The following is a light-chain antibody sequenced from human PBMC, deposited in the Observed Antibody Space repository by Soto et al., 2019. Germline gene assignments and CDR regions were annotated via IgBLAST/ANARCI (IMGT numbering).Light chain of an antibody. J-gene: IGKJ2*01. CDR3: QHYGNSPPNA. Sequence: EIVLTQSPGTLSLSPGERATLSCRASQTVSSNYLAWYQQKSGQAPRLLIFDASSRATGIPDRFSGSGSGTDFTLTISRLEPEDFAVYYCQHYGNSPPNAFGQGTKLEI. V-gene: IGKV3-20*01. CDR1: QTVSSNY. CDR2: DAS.